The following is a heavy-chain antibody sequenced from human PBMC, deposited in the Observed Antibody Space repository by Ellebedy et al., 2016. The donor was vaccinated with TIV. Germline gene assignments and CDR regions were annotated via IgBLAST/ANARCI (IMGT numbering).Heavy chain of an antibody. J-gene: IGHJ5*02. D-gene: IGHD2-8*02. Sequence: GESLKISCAASGFTFNNYAMSWVRQAPGKGLEWVSVIYSGGSTYYADSVKGRFTISRDNSKNTLYLQINSLRAEDTAVYYCARVSGSGVCYNCWFDPWGQGTLVTVSS. CDR1: GFTFNNYA. CDR3: ARVSGSGVCYNCWFDP. V-gene: IGHV3-53*01. CDR2: IYSGGST.